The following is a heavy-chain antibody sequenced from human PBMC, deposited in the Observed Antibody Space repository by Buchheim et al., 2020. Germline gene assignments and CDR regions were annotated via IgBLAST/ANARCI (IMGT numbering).Heavy chain of an antibody. D-gene: IGHD5-24*01. J-gene: IGHJ4*02. Sequence: EVQVVESGGGLVRPGGSLRLSCEASGFPFDTHYMSWGRQAPGMGLERVSSIGFGTGSADSVQGRFTVSRENAKNSVYLQMASLRDEDTAVYYCARWRWLQSEMDCWGQGTL. V-gene: IGHV3-69-1*01. CDR1: GFPFDTHY. CDR2: IGFGT. CDR3: ARWRWLQSEMDC.